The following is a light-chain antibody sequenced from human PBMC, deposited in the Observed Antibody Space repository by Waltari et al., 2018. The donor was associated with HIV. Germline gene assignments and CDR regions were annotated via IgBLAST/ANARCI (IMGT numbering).Light chain of an antibody. CDR2: DAS. J-gene: IGKJ2*01. V-gene: IGKV3-15*01. CDR1: QSVSSN. Sequence: EIVMTQSPATLSVSPGERDTLSCRASQSVSSNLAWYQQKPGQAPRLLIYDASTRATGIPARFSGSGSGTYFTLTISSLQSEDFAVYYCQQYNNWPPGTFGQGAKLEIK. CDR3: QQYNNWPPGT.